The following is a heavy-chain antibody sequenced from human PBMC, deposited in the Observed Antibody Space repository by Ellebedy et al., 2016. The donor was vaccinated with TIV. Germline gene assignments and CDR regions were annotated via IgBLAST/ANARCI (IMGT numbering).Heavy chain of an antibody. CDR1: GGSISSSTYY. CDR3: ARDRVLRAPDYYYYKDV. Sequence: SETLSPTXTVSGGSISSSTYYWGWTRQPPGKGLEWIGSIYYSGSTYYNPSLKSRVTISVDTSKNQFSLKLSSVTAADTAVYYCARDRVLRAPDYYYYKDVWGKGTTVTVSS. V-gene: IGHV4-39*07. CDR2: IYYSGST. J-gene: IGHJ6*03. D-gene: IGHD2/OR15-2a*01.